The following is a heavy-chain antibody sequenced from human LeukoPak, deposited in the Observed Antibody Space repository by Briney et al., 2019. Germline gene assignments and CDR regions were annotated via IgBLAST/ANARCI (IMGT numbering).Heavy chain of an antibody. J-gene: IGHJ4*02. D-gene: IGHD3-16*02. Sequence: PSQTLSLTCTVSGGSISSGSYYWSWIRQPAGKGLEWIGRIYTSGSTNYNPSLKSRVTISVDTSKNQFSLKLSSVTAADTAVYYWAGWGTFGGVINYFDYWGQGTLVTVSS. CDR3: AGWGTFGGVINYFDY. V-gene: IGHV4-61*02. CDR1: GGSISSGSYY. CDR2: IYTSGST.